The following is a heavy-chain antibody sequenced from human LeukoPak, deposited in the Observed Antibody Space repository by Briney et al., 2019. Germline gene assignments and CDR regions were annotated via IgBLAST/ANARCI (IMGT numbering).Heavy chain of an antibody. CDR3: ARGSAYYDSSGYSPKFDP. CDR1: GGSISSGGYS. D-gene: IGHD3-22*01. CDR2: IYYSGST. Sequence: SETLSLTCAVSGGSISSGGYSWSWIRQPPGKGLEWIGYIYYSGSTYYNPSLKSRVTISVDTSKNQFSLKLSSVTAADTAVYSCARGSAYYDSSGYSPKFDPWGQGTLVTVSS. V-gene: IGHV4-30-4*01. J-gene: IGHJ5*02.